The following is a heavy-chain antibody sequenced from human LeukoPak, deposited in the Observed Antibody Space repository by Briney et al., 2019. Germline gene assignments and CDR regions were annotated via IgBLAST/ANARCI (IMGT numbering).Heavy chain of an antibody. J-gene: IGHJ4*02. CDR2: ITSSGGST. CDR3: ARDLGVLFGMATPI. V-gene: IGHV3-23*01. CDR1: GFTFSNYA. D-gene: IGHD5-24*01. Sequence: GGSLRLSCAASGFTFSNYALSWVRQAPGKGLEWVSAITSSGGSTYYADSVKGRFAISRDNSKNTLYLQMNSLRAEDTAVYYCARDLGVLFGMATPIWGQGTLVTVSS.